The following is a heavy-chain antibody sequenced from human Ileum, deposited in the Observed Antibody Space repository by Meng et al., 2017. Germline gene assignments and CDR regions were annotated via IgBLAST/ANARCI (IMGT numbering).Heavy chain of an antibody. V-gene: IGHV1-18*01. J-gene: IGHJ4*01. Sequence: ASVKVSCKASGYDFTNSAVTWVRQAPGQGLEWMGWINVYNGNTQYAQTVQGRVTMTTDTSTSTAYMELTSLRSDDTAVYYCAREQFDYHFDTTTYKTDYYFASWGQGNQV. CDR3: AREQFDYHFDTTTYKTDYYFAS. CDR2: INVYNGNT. D-gene: IGHD5-18*01. CDR1: GYDFTNSA.